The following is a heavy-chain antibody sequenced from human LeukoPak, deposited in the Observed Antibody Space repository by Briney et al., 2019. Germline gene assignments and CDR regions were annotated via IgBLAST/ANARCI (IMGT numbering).Heavy chain of an antibody. CDR1: GFTFSSYA. CDR3: AKPYYYGSGSYYIDY. D-gene: IGHD3-10*01. CDR2: ISGSGGST. Sequence: GGSLRLSCAASGFTFSSYAMSWVRQAPGKGLEWVSAISGSGGSTYYADSVKGRFTISRDNSKNTLYLQMNSLRAEDTAVYYCAKPYYYGSGSYYIDYWGQGTLVTVSS. J-gene: IGHJ4*02. V-gene: IGHV3-23*01.